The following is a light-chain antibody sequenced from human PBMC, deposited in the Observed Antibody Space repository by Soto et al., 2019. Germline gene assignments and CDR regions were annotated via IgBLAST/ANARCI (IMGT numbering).Light chain of an antibody. Sequence: EIVLTQSPATLSLSPGERATLSCRASQSVSSYLAWYQQKPGQAPSLLIYGASTRATGIPARFSGSGSGTEFTLTISSLQSEDFAVYFCHQYNNWPRTFGQGTRLEIQ. CDR3: HQYNNWPRT. V-gene: IGKV3-15*01. CDR2: GAS. J-gene: IGKJ5*01. CDR1: QSVSSY.